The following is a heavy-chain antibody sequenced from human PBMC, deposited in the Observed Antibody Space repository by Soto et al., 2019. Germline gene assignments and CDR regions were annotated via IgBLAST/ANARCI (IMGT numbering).Heavy chain of an antibody. CDR1: GFSLSTSGVG. Sequence: QITLKESGPTLVKPTQTLTLTCIFSGFSLSTSGVGVGWIRQPPGKALEWLALIYWDDDKRYSPSLKSRLTITKDTSKNQVVLIMTTMDPVDPATSSCVHRERDDPLISNWGQGTLVTVSS. CDR2: IYWDDDK. D-gene: IGHD1-1*01. V-gene: IGHV2-5*02. CDR3: VHRERDDPLISN. J-gene: IGHJ4*02.